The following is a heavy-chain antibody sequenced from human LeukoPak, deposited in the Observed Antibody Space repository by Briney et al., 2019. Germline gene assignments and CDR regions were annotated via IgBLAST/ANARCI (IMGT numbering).Heavy chain of an antibody. CDR1: GFTFSSYA. D-gene: IGHD2-21*02. Sequence: QPGGSLRLSCAASGFTFSSYAMHWVRQAPGKGLEWVAVISYDGSNKYYADSVKGRFTISRDNSKNTLYLQMNSLRAEDTAVYYCARGLEVTAISDYWGQGTLVTVSS. V-gene: IGHV3-30-3*01. CDR3: ARGLEVTAISDY. CDR2: ISYDGSNK. J-gene: IGHJ4*02.